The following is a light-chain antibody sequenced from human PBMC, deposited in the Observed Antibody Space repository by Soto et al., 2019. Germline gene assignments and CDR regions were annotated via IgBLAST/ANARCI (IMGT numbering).Light chain of an antibody. V-gene: IGLV1-44*01. CDR3: AAWDDSLIGV. CDR2: SNN. J-gene: IGLJ2*01. CDR1: RSNIGSNT. Sequence: QSVLTQPPSASGTPGQRVTISCSGSRSNIGSNTVNWYQQLPGTAPKLLIYSNNQRPSGVPDRFSGSKSGTSASLAISGLQSEHEADYYCAAWDDSLIGVFGGGTKVTVL.